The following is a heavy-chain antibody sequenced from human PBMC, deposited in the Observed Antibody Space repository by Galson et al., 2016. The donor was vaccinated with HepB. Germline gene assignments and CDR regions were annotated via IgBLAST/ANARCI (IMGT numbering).Heavy chain of an antibody. CDR2: ITGTDYYT. Sequence: SLRLSCAASGFASRTYSMNWVRQTPGKGLEWVASITGTDYYTYYADSIKDRFTISRDNAKNTLYLQMNTLRAEDTAVYYCAKDRLLPYYDFWSGHYPGEPFDIWGQGTVVTVSS. J-gene: IGHJ3*02. CDR1: GFASRTYS. CDR3: AKDRLLPYYDFWSGHYPGEPFDI. D-gene: IGHD3-3*01. V-gene: IGHV3-21*04.